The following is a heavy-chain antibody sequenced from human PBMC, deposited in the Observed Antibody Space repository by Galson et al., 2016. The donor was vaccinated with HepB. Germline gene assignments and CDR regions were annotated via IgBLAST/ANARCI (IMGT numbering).Heavy chain of an antibody. V-gene: IGHV3-15*01. Sequence: SLRLSCAASGFTFNNAWMNWVRQAPGKGLEWVGRIKSKDAGGTTDYAAPVKGRFSVSRDDSENTLYLQMNRLKTEDTAVYYCTTEGCSDAQFFDYWGQGTLVTVSS. J-gene: IGHJ4*02. CDR1: GFTFNNAW. CDR2: IKSKDAGGTT. CDR3: TTEGCSDAQFFDY. D-gene: IGHD2-15*01.